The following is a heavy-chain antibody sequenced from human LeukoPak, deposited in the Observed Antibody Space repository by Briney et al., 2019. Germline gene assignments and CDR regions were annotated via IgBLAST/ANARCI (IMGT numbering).Heavy chain of an antibody. CDR3: ARHDSRIAVAGRPNYYGMDV. V-gene: IGHV5-51*01. CDR2: IYPGDSDT. Sequence: GESLKISCKGSGYSVTSYWIGWVRQMPGKGLEWMGIIYPGDSDTRYSPSFQGQVTISADKSISTAYLQWSSLKASDTAMYYCARHDSRIAVAGRPNYYGMDVWGQGTTVTVSS. CDR1: GYSVTSYW. D-gene: IGHD6-19*01. J-gene: IGHJ6*02.